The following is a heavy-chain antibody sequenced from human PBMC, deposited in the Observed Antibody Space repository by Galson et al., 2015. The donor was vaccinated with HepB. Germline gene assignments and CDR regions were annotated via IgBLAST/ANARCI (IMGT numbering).Heavy chain of an antibody. J-gene: IGHJ4*02. CDR1: RFTFSWYA. Sequence: SLRLSCAASRFTFSWYAMNWVRQAPGKGLEWVSGISGSGGSTYYADSVKGRFAISRDNSKNTLYLQMNSLRAEDTAVYYCAKFNSSWHRDVDWGQGTLVTVSS. CDR3: AKFNSSWHRDVD. V-gene: IGHV3-23*01. CDR2: ISGSGGST. D-gene: IGHD6-13*01.